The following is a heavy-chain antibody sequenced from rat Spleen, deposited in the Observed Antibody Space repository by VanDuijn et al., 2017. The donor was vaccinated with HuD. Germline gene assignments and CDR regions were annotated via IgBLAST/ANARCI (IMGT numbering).Heavy chain of an antibody. D-gene: IGHD1-7*01. CDR3: ARLWVFDS. CDR2: ISYDGSST. CDR1: GFTFRDYG. J-gene: IGHJ2*01. V-gene: IGHV5-29*01. Sequence: EVQLVESGGGLVQPGRSLKLSCAASGFTFRDYGMAWVRQTPTKGLEWVASISYDGSSTYYRDSVKGRFTISRDNPENTLYLQMDSLRSEDTATYYCARLWVFDSWGQGVMVTVSS.